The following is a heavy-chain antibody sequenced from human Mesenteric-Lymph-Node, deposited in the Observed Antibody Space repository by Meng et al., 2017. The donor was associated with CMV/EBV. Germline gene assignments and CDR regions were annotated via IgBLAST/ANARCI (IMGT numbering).Heavy chain of an antibody. Sequence: ASVKVSCKASGYTFSAYYMYWVRQAPGKGLEWMGRINPNTGVTNYAQKFEGRVAMTRDTSINTAYMDLSGLTSDDTAIYYCAALGTYFDPWGQGTLVTVSS. V-gene: IGHV1-2*02. CDR1: GYTFSAYY. CDR3: AALGTYFDP. J-gene: IGHJ5*02. CDR2: INPNTGVT. D-gene: IGHD1-1*01.